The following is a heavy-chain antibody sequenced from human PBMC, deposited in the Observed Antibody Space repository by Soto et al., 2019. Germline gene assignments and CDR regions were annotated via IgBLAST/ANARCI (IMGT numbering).Heavy chain of an antibody. CDR1: GGSISSGGYS. CDR3: ARGRVGYCSGGSCRVPKTFDY. CDR2: IYHSGST. Sequence: SETLSLTCAVSGGSISSGGYSWSWIRQPPGKGLEWIGYIYHSGSTNYNPSLKSRVTISVDTSKNQFSLKLSSVTAADTAVYYCARGRVGYCSGGSCRVPKTFDYWGQGTLVTVSS. D-gene: IGHD2-15*01. J-gene: IGHJ4*02. V-gene: IGHV4-30-2*01.